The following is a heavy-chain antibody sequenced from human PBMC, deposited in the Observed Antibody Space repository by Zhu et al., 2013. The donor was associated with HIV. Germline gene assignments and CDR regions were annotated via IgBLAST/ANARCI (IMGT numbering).Heavy chain of an antibody. Sequence: VQLQESGPGLVKPSETLSLTCTVSGGSISSYYWSWIRQPPGKGLEWIGYIYYSGSTNYNPSLKGRVTISVDTSKNQFSLKLSSVTAADTAVYYCARGRRYDSSGYVYWGQGTLVTVSS. V-gene: IGHV4-59*01. CDR2: IYYSGST. J-gene: IGHJ4*02. CDR3: ARGRRYDSSGYVY. CDR1: GGSISSYY. D-gene: IGHD3-22*01.